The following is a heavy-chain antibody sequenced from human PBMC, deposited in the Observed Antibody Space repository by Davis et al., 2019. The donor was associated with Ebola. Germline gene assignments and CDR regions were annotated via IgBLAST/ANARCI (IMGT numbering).Heavy chain of an antibody. CDR1: GGSFSGYY. V-gene: IGHV4-34*09. Sequence: PSETLSLTCAVYGGSFSGYYWSWIRQPPGKGLEWIGEINHSGSTNYNPSLKSRVTISVDTSKNQFSLKLSSVTAADTAVYYCARRYCSSTSCYPDAFDIWGQGTMVTVSS. J-gene: IGHJ3*02. D-gene: IGHD2-2*01. CDR3: ARRYCSSTSCYPDAFDI. CDR2: INHSGST.